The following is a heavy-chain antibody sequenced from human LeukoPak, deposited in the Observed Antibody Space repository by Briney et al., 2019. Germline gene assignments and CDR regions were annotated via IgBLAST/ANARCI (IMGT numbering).Heavy chain of an antibody. Sequence: GASVKVSCEASGYTFTNYGVSWVRQAPGQGLEWMGWISAYNGNTNYAQKLQGRVTMTTDTSTSTAYMELRSLRSDDTAVYYCASNGGNYYYYYMDVWGKGTTVTVSS. D-gene: IGHD4-23*01. J-gene: IGHJ6*03. CDR1: GYTFTNYG. V-gene: IGHV1-18*01. CDR2: ISAYNGNT. CDR3: ASNGGNYYYYYMDV.